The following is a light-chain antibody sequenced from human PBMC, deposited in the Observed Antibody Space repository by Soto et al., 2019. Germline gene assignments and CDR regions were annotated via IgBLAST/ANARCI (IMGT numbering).Light chain of an antibody. V-gene: IGLV2-14*01. Sequence: QSALTQPASVSGSPGQSITISCTGSSSDIGGFNYASWYQHHPGKAPKLIISEVSNRPSGVSNRFSGSKSGNTASLTISGLQAEDEGDYYCSSFSSSDTLVVFGGGTKLTVL. CDR1: SSDIGGFNY. CDR2: EVS. J-gene: IGLJ2*01. CDR3: SSFSSSDTLVV.